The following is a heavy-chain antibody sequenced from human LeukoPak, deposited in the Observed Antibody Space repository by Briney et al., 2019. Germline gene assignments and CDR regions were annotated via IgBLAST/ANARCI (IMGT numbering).Heavy chain of an antibody. J-gene: IGHJ6*02. CDR2: ISYDGRNK. CDR3: ARDLQDIVVVPAAPYYYYGMDV. V-gene: IGHV3-30*04. D-gene: IGHD2-2*01. CDR1: GFTFSSYA. Sequence: PGSSLRLSCSASGFTFSSYAMHGVPHAPRKGLEWVAFISYDGRNKYYAHSVKARFSISRDNSKTTLYLQMHSLRAEDTAVYYCARDLQDIVVVPAAPYYYYGMDVWGQGTTVTVSS.